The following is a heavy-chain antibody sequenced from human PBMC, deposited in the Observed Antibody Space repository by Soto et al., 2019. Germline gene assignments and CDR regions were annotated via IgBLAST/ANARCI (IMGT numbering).Heavy chain of an antibody. CDR3: STDDPIINY. CDR2: IKSKTDGGTT. V-gene: IGHV3-15*01. CDR1: GFTFTNAW. Sequence: EVQLVESGGGLVKPGGSLRLSCAASGFTFTNAWMSWVRQAPGKRLEWVGRIKSKTDGGTTDFAAPVKGRFTISRDDSLNTLFLQMNSLKTEDTAVYYCSTDDPIINYWGEGTLVTVSS. J-gene: IGHJ4*02.